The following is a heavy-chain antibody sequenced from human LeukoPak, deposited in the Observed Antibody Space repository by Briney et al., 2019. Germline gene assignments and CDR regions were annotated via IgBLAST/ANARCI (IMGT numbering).Heavy chain of an antibody. V-gene: IGHV3-21*01. CDR1: GFTFSSYS. D-gene: IGHD3-16*01. Sequence: PGGSLRLFCAASGFTFSSYSMNWVRQAPGKGLEWVSSISSSSSYIYYADSVKGRFTISRDNAKNSLYLQMNSLRAEDTAVYYCARDRHVWGSYTIDYWGQGTLVTVSS. CDR3: ARDRHVWGSYTIDY. J-gene: IGHJ4*02. CDR2: ISSSSSYI.